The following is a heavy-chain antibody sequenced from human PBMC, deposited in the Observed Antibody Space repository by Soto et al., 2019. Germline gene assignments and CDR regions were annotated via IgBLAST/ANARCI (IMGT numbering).Heavy chain of an antibody. CDR2: IYYSGST. J-gene: IGHJ4*02. Sequence: SETLSLTCTVSGGSISSGGYYWSWIRQHPGKGLEWIGYIYYSGSTYYNPSLKSRVTISVDTSKNQFSLKLSSVTAADTAVYYCVREGYYDSSGYYFFDYWGQGTLVTVSS. V-gene: IGHV4-31*03. CDR3: VREGYYDSSGYYFFDY. CDR1: GGSISSGGYY. D-gene: IGHD3-22*01.